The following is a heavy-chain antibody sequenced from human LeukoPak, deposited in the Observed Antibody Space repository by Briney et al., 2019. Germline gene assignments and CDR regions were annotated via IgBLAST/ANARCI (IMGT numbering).Heavy chain of an antibody. V-gene: IGHV3-74*01. D-gene: IGHD6-13*01. CDR1: GFTFSNYW. J-gene: IGHJ4*02. CDR3: ARASYSSSWYV. CDR2: INSDGSST. Sequence: GGSLRLSCAASGFTFSNYWMHWVRQAPGKGLVWVSRINSDGSSTSYADSVKGRFTISRDNAKNTLYLQMNSLRAEDTAVYYCARASYSSSWYVWGQGTLVIVSS.